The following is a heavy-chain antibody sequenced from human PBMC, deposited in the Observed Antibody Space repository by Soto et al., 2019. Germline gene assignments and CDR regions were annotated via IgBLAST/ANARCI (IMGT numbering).Heavy chain of an antibody. J-gene: IGHJ6*02. CDR1: GFTFSNCA. CDR3: ARGVGVVYKDYYGMDV. D-gene: IGHD2-8*02. CDR2: ISYDGSNK. V-gene: IGHV3-30-3*01. Sequence: PGGSLRLSCAASGFTFSNCAMHWVRQAPGKGLEWVAVISYDGSNKYYADSVKGRFTISRDNSKNTLYLQMNSLRAEDTAVHYCARGVGVVYKDYYGMDVWGQGTTVTVSS.